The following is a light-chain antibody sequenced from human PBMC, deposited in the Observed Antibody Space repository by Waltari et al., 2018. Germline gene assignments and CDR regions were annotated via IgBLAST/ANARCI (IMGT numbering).Light chain of an antibody. CDR2: DAS. Sequence: DIQMTQSPSSLSASVGDRVTITCRASQSISSFLNWYQQKPGKAPKLLIYDASNLQSGVPSRFSGSGSGTDFTLTISSLQPEDFATYYCQRSYSPAPITFGPGTKVDVK. V-gene: IGKV1-39*01. CDR3: QRSYSPAPIT. CDR1: QSISSF. J-gene: IGKJ3*01.